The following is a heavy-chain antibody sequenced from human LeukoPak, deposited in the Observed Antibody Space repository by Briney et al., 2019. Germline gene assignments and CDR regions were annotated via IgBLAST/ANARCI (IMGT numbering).Heavy chain of an antibody. CDR2: IKQDGSEK. Sequence: GGSLRLSCAASGFTFSNYWMSWVRQAPGKGLEWVANIKQDGSEKYYVDSVKGRFTISRDNAKNSLYLQMNSLRAEDTAVYYCARDGIAAAGTFEDYWGQGTLVTVS. V-gene: IGHV3-7*01. J-gene: IGHJ4*02. D-gene: IGHD6-13*01. CDR3: ARDGIAAAGTFEDY. CDR1: GFTFSNYW.